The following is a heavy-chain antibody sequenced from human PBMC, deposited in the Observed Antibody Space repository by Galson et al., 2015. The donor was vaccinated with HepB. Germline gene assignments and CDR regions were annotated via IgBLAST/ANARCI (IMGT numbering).Heavy chain of an antibody. V-gene: IGHV2-5*02. CDR1: GFSLSTSGVG. CDR2: IYWDDDK. D-gene: IGHD3-10*01. Sequence: PALVKPTQTLTLTCTFSGFSLSTSGVGVGWIRQPPGKALEWLALIYWDDDKRYSPSLKSRLTITKDTSKNQVVLTMTNMDPVDTATYYCAHSRYYGSGSYLSFDYWGQGTLVTVSS. CDR3: AHSRYYGSGSYLSFDY. J-gene: IGHJ4*02.